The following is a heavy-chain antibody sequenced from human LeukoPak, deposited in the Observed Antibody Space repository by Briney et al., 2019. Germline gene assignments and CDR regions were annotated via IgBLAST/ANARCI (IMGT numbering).Heavy chain of an antibody. CDR2: ISSYGDNT. CDR3: VRGTGY. CDR1: GFTFSTYV. Sequence: GGSLRLSCSVSGFTFSTYVMHWVRQAPGKGLEYVSAISSYGDNTYYADSVEGRFTISRDNSKNTLYLQMSSLRADDTAVYYCVRGTGYWGQGTLVTVSS. V-gene: IGHV3-64D*06. J-gene: IGHJ4*02.